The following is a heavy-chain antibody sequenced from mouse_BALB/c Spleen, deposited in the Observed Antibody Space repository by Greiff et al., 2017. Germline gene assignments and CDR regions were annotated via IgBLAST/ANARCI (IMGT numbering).Heavy chain of an antibody. CDR2: INPGSGGT. V-gene: IGHV1-54*01. CDR1: GYAFTNYL. D-gene: IGHD2-3*01. J-gene: IGHJ2*01. Sequence: QVQLQQSGAELVRPGTSVKVSCKASGYAFTNYLIEWVKQRPGQGLEWIGVINPGSGGTNYNEKFKGKATLTADKSSSTAYMQLSSLTSDDSAVYFCARWMGDGDFDYWGQGTTLTVSS. CDR3: ARWMGDGDFDY.